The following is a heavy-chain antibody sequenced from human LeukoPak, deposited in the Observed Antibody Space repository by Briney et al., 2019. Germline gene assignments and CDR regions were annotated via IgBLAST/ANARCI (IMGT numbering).Heavy chain of an antibody. J-gene: IGHJ3*02. CDR2: IYYSGST. CDR1: GGSISSYY. V-gene: IGHV4-59*08. Sequence: SETLSLTCTVSGGSISSYYWSWIRQPPGKGLEWIGYIYYSGSTNYNPSLKGRVTMSADTSKNQFSLRVTSVTAADTAMYYCARRPPALGAFDIWGQGAMVSVSS. CDR3: ARRPPALGAFDI.